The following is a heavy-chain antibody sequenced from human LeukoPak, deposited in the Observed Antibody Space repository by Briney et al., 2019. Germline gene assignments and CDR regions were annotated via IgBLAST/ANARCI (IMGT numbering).Heavy chain of an antibody. Sequence: ASVKVSCKASGYTFTGYYMHWVRQAPGQGLEWMGWINPNSGGTNYAQKFQGRVTMTRDTSISTAYMELSRLRSDDTAVYYCASAIVAAPYDFDYWGQGTLVTVSS. CDR2: INPNSGGT. CDR1: GYTFTGYY. V-gene: IGHV1-2*02. J-gene: IGHJ4*02. D-gene: IGHD5-12*01. CDR3: ASAIVAAPYDFDY.